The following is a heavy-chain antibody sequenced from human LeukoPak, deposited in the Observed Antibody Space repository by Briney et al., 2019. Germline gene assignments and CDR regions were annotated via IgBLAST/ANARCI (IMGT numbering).Heavy chain of an antibody. Sequence: PSETLSLTCTVSGGSISSGSYYWSWIRQPAGKGLEWIGRIYTSGSTNYNPSLKSRVTISVDTSKNQFSLKLSSVTAADTAVYYCAREYYDFWSGSLRFDYWGQGTLVTVSS. J-gene: IGHJ4*02. D-gene: IGHD3-3*01. CDR2: IYTSGST. CDR1: GGSISSGSYY. V-gene: IGHV4-61*02. CDR3: AREYYDFWSGSLRFDY.